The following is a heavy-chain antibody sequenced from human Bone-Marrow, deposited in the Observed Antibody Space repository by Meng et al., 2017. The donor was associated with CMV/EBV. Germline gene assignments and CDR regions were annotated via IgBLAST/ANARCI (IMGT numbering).Heavy chain of an antibody. J-gene: IGHJ4*02. D-gene: IGHD3-3*01. V-gene: IGHV4-30-4*08. CDR2: IYYGGST. CDR1: GGSISSGDYY. CDR3: ARMDFWSGYYGDY. Sequence: LRLSCTVSGGSISSGDYYWSWIRQPPGKGLEWIGYIYYGGSTYYNPSLKSRVTISVDTSKNQFSLKLSSVTAADTAVYYCARMDFWSGYYGDYWGQGTLVTVSS.